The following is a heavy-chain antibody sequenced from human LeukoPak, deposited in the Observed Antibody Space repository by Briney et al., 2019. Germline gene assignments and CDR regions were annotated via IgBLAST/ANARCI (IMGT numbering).Heavy chain of an antibody. CDR1: GGSISSYY. V-gene: IGHV4-59*01. CDR3: ARQIAVANQYYYYYYMDV. Sequence: PETLSLTCTVSGGSISSYYWSWIRQPPGKGLEWIGYIYYSGSTNYNPSLKSRVTISVDTSKNQFSLKLSSVTAADTAVYYCARQIAVANQYYYYYYMDVWGKGTTVTVSS. CDR2: IYYSGST. D-gene: IGHD6-19*01. J-gene: IGHJ6*03.